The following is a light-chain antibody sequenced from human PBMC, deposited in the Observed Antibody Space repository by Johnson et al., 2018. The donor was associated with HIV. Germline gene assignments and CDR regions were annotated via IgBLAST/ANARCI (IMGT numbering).Light chain of an antibody. CDR2: DNN. CDR3: GAWDSSMNAYV. J-gene: IGLJ1*01. CDR1: SSNIESDY. Sequence: QSVLTQPPSVSAAPGQKVDISCSGSSSNIESDYVSWYQQLPGTAPKLLIYDNNKRPSGIPDRFLGSKSGTSATLDITGLQPGDEGDYYCGAWDSSMNAYVFGTGNKVTVL. V-gene: IGLV1-51*01.